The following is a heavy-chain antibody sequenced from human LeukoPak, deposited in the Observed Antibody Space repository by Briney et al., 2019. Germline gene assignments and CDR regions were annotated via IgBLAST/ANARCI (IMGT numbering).Heavy chain of an antibody. Sequence: SVKVSCKASGGTFSSYAISWVRQAPGQGLEWMGRIIPILGIANYAQKFQGRVTITADKSTSTAYMELSSLRSEDTAVYYCARRGKTYYDFWSGYHLLDYWGQGTLVTVSS. J-gene: IGHJ4*02. CDR1: GGTFSSYA. CDR2: IIPILGIA. D-gene: IGHD3-3*01. V-gene: IGHV1-69*04. CDR3: ARRGKTYYDFWSGYHLLDY.